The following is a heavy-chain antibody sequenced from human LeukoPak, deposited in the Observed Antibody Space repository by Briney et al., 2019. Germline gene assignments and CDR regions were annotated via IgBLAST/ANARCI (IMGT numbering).Heavy chain of an antibody. CDR1: GFSFSTNGVG. Sequence: SGPTLVNPTQTLTLTCTFSGFSFSTNGVGVGWIRQPPGKALEWLALIYWDDDKRYTASLQSRLTITKDPSGNQVVLTMTNMDPVDTATYYCVHRPGRGIPAAHWGQGTLVTVSS. CDR2: IYWDDDK. V-gene: IGHV2-5*02. CDR3: VHRPGRGIPAAH. J-gene: IGHJ4*02. D-gene: IGHD2-21*01.